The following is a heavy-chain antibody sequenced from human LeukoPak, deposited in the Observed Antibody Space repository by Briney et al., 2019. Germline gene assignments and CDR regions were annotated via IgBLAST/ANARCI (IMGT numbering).Heavy chain of an antibody. D-gene: IGHD1-26*01. CDR2: IYYSGST. CDR1: GGSISSSSYY. V-gene: IGHV4-39*01. Sequence: SETLSRTCTVSGGSISSSSYYWGWIRQTPGKGLERIGSIYYSGSTYYNPSLKRRVTISVDTSKNQFSLKLSSVTAADTAVYYCARLTVLVGATSWYFDLWGRGTLVTVCS. CDR3: ARLTVLVGATSWYFDL. J-gene: IGHJ2*01.